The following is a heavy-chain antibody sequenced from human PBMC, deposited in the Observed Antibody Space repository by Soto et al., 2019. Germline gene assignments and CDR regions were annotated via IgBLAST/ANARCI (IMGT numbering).Heavy chain of an antibody. D-gene: IGHD1-20*01. CDR1: VDSISTYY. CDR3: ARYSNNWFQTEGMGV. V-gene: IGHV4-4*07. Sequence: SETLSLTCTVPVDSISTYYWSWIRQSAGKGLEWIGRIDASGNTNYNPSLKSRVTMSADTSKKQFSLKLTSVTAADTAVYYCARYSNNWFQTEGMGVWGQGTTVTVSS. J-gene: IGHJ6*02. CDR2: IDASGNT.